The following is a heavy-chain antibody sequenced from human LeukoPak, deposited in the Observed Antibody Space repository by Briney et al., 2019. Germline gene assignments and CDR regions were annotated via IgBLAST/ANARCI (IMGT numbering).Heavy chain of an antibody. CDR1: GFIFSSYE. J-gene: IGHJ4*02. CDR2: IYTSGSTI. Sequence: GGSLRLSCTASGFIFSSYEMNWVRQAPGKGLEWVSYIYTSGSTIYYADSVKGRFTISRDNARNSLYLQMNNLRAEDTAVYYCARDQIGGGIDFWGQGTLVTVSS. CDR3: ARDQIGGGIDF. D-gene: IGHD3-16*01. V-gene: IGHV3-48*03.